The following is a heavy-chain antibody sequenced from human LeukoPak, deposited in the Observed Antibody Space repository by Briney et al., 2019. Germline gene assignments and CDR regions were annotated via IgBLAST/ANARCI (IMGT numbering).Heavy chain of an antibody. CDR1: GGTFSSYA. Sequence: SVKVSCKASGGTFSSYAISWVRQAPGQGLEWMGGIIPIFGTANYAQKFQGRVTITADESTSTAYMELSSLRSEDTAVYYCARLPRPNYDFWSGYYNYYYMDVWGKGTTVTVSS. J-gene: IGHJ6*03. V-gene: IGHV1-69*13. D-gene: IGHD3-3*01. CDR2: IIPIFGTA. CDR3: ARLPRPNYDFWSGYYNYYYMDV.